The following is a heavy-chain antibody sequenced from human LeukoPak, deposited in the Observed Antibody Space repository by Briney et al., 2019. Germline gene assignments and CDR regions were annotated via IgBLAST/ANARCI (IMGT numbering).Heavy chain of an antibody. J-gene: IGHJ5*02. D-gene: IGHD2-8*01. CDR3: ARSIGYCTNGVCGWSDP. Sequence: PGESLKISCKGSGYSFTSYWIGWVRQMPGKGLEWMGIIYPGDSDTRYSPSFQGQVTISADKSISTAYLQWSSLKASDTAMYYCARSIGYCTNGVCGWSDPWGQGTLVTVSS. CDR2: IYPGDSDT. V-gene: IGHV5-51*01. CDR1: GYSFTSYW.